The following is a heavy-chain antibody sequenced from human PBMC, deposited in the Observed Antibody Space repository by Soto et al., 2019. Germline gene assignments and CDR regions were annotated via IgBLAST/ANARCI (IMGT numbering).Heavy chain of an antibody. CDR2: IYYSGST. V-gene: IGHV4-30-4*01. J-gene: IGHJ6*02. CDR1: GGSISSGDYY. CDR3: ARVGFGELLAHGMDV. D-gene: IGHD3-10*01. Sequence: QVQLQESGPGLVKPSQTLSLTCTVSGGSISSGDYYWSWIRQPPGKGLEWIGYIYYSGSTYYNPSLKSRVTISVDTSKNQFSLKLGSVTAAETAVSYCARVGFGELLAHGMDVWGQGTTVTVSS.